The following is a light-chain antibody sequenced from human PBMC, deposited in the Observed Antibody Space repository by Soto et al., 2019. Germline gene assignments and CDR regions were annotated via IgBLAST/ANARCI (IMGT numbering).Light chain of an antibody. J-gene: IGKJ5*01. CDR3: QQGGNWPLT. V-gene: IGKV3-11*01. Sequence: EIVFTQARATLSLSPGERATVSCRASQSVSSHLAWYQQNRGQAPRLLIYDASSRASGIPARFSGSGSGTDFTLTISSLEPEDFAVYYCQQGGNWPLTFGQGTRLEIK. CDR1: QSVSSH. CDR2: DAS.